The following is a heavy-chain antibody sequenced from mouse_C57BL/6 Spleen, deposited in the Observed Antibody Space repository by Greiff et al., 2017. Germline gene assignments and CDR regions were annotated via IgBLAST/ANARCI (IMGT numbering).Heavy chain of an antibody. J-gene: IGHJ1*03. CDR3: ASGHIFISAVVGYFDV. CDR2: ISDGGSYT. V-gene: IGHV5-4*03. D-gene: IGHD1-1*01. CDR1: GFTFSSYA. Sequence: DVKLVESGGGLVKPGGSLKLSCAASGFTFSSYAMSWVRQTPEKRLEWVATISDGGSYTYYPDNVQGRFTISRDNAKNNLYLQMSHLKSEYTAMYYCASGHIFISAVVGYFDVWGTGTTVTVSS.